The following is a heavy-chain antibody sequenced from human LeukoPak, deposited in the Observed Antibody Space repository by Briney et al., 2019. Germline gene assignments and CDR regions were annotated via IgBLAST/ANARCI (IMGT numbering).Heavy chain of an antibody. CDR2: LDRDGTTT. CDR3: AKGQRRDGYNFAY. D-gene: IGHD5-24*01. V-gene: IGHV3-74*01. J-gene: IGHJ4*02. Sequence: GGSLRLSCVASGFTFSTNWMHWVRQAPGKGLEWVSRLDRDGTTTSYADSVYGRFTISRDNAKSTLYLQMRSLRAEDTAVYYCAKGQRRDGYNFAYWGQGTLVTVSS. CDR1: GFTFSTNW.